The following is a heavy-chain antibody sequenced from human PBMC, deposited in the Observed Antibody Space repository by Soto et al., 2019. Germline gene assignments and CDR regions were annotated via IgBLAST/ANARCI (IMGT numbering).Heavy chain of an antibody. CDR3: ARCIQQDYYYGMDV. V-gene: IGHV1-8*01. Sequence: ASVKVSCKASGYTFTSYDINWVRQATGQGLEWMGWMNPNSGNTGYAQKFQGRVTMTRDTSISTAYMELSSLGSDDTAVYYCARCIQQDYYYGMDVWGQGTTVTVSS. CDR1: GYTFTSYD. J-gene: IGHJ6*02. D-gene: IGHD5-18*01. CDR2: MNPNSGNT.